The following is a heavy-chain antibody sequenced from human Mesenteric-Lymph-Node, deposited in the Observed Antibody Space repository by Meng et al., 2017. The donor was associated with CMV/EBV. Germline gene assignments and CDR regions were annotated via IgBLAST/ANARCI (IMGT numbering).Heavy chain of an antibody. CDR2: IFYTGST. CDR3: ANDYGSGSYRFDY. D-gene: IGHD3-10*01. V-gene: IGHV4-30-2*01. Sequence: VPGGSVSNVDHSWSWVRQPPGRGLELLGYIFYTGSTYYNPSLKGRVTMSMDRSKNQFSLKLTSVTAADTAVYYCANDYGSGSYRFDYWGQGTLVTSPQ. J-gene: IGHJ4*02. CDR1: GGSVSNVDHS.